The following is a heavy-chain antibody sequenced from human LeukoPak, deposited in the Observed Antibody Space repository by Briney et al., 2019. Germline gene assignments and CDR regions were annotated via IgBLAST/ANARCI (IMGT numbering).Heavy chain of an antibody. J-gene: IGHJ4*02. Sequence: SETLSLTCTVSGGSISSSSYYWSWIRQPPGKGLEWIGYIYHSGSTYYNPSLKSRVTISVDRSKNQFSLKLSSVTAADTAVYYCARGRYDSSGYDDYWGQGTLVTVSS. CDR1: GGSISSSSYY. CDR3: ARGRYDSSGYDDY. D-gene: IGHD3-22*01. CDR2: IYHSGST. V-gene: IGHV4-30-2*01.